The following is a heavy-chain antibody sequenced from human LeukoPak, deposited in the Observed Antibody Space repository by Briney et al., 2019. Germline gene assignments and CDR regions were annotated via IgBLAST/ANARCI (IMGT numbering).Heavy chain of an antibody. CDR1: GFTFSNYG. Sequence: GGSLRLSCAASGFTFSNYGMSWVRQAPGKGLEWVSNIKQDGSDKYYVDSVKGRFTISRDNAKNSLYLQMNSLRAEDTAVYYCAREGGGWYIDYWGQGTLVTVSS. CDR3: AREGGGWYIDY. CDR2: IKQDGSDK. V-gene: IGHV3-7*01. J-gene: IGHJ4*02. D-gene: IGHD6-19*01.